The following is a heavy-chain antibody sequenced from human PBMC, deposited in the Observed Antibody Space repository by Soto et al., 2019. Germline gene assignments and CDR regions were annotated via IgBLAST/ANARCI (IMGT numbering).Heavy chain of an antibody. Sequence: EVQLLESGGGLVQPGGSLRLSCAASGFTFSTYAMSWVRQAPGKGLEWVSTITTSGGNKYYADSVQGRFTISRDNSKNTLYLTMNSLRAADTAVYYCAGRYCTNGVCYTNYYYYIDVWGKGTTVTVSS. J-gene: IGHJ6*03. V-gene: IGHV3-23*01. D-gene: IGHD2-8*01. CDR2: ITTSGGNK. CDR1: GFTFSTYA. CDR3: AGRYCTNGVCYTNYYYYIDV.